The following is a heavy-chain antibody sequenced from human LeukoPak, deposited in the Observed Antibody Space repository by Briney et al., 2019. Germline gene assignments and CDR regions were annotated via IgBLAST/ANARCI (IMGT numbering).Heavy chain of an antibody. D-gene: IGHD2-2*01. CDR3: ARDDIVVVPAAMGHYYYGMDV. J-gene: IGHJ6*02. Sequence: GGSLRLSCAASGFTFSSYSMNWVRRAPGKGLEWVSSISSSSSYIYYADSVKGRFTISRDNAKNSLYLQMNSLRAEDTAVYYCARDDIVVVPAAMGHYYYGMDVWGQGTTVTVSS. CDR2: ISSSSSYI. V-gene: IGHV3-21*01. CDR1: GFTFSSYS.